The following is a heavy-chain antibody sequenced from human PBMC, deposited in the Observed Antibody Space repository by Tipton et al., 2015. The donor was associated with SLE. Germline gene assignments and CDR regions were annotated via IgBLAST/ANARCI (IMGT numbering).Heavy chain of an antibody. CDR2: ISSSSSYI. V-gene: IGHV3-21*01. Sequence: GSLRLSCAASGFTLSRYSMNWVRQAPGKGLEWVSSISSSSSYINYADSLKGRVTISRDNAKNLLYLQMNSLRAEDTAVYYCAREGRVGATSGWFDPWGQGTLVTVSS. CDR3: AREGRVGATSGWFDP. D-gene: IGHD1-26*01. J-gene: IGHJ5*02. CDR1: GFTLSRYS.